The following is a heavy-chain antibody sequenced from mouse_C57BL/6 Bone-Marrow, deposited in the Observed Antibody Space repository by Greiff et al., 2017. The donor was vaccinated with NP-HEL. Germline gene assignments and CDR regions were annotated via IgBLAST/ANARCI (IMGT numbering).Heavy chain of an antibody. Sequence: QVQLQQPGAELVKPGASLKMSSKASGSPFTSYWITWLKRRPDQGLEWIGDIYPGSGSTNYNEKFKSKATLTVDTSSSTAYMQLSSLTSEDSAVYYCARNVATRSVDYWGQGTSVTVSS. CDR1: GSPFTSYW. CDR2: IYPGSGST. CDR3: ARNVATRSVDY. V-gene: IGHV1-55*01. J-gene: IGHJ4*01. D-gene: IGHD2-2*01.